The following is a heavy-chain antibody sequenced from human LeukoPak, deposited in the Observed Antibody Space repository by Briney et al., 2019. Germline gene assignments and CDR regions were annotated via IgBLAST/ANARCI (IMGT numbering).Heavy chain of an antibody. CDR3: ARDLYGDYYGMDV. J-gene: IGHJ6*02. Sequence: SVKVSCKASGGTFSSYAINWVRQAPGQGLEWMGRVIPMLDKPNYAQKFQGRVTITADKSTSTAHMELSSLRPEDTAVYYCARDLYGDYYGMDVWGQGTTVTVSS. CDR2: VIPMLDKP. D-gene: IGHD4-17*01. CDR1: GGTFSSYA. V-gene: IGHV1-69*04.